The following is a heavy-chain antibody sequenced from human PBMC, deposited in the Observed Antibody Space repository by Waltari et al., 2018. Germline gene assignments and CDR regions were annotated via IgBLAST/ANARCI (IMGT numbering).Heavy chain of an antibody. Sequence: EVQLVESGGDLVQPGGSLRLSCAATGFPFRDYWMSGVRQSPGRGLEWVANIKQDGTGKFYVDSVRGRFTISRDNGQDSLYLQMNSLTAEDTAVYFCVRGTSGKNVGYFDYWGQGTLVTVSS. J-gene: IGHJ4*02. CDR2: IKQDGTGK. D-gene: IGHD1-26*01. V-gene: IGHV3-7*01. CDR3: VRGTSGKNVGYFDY. CDR1: GFPFRDYW.